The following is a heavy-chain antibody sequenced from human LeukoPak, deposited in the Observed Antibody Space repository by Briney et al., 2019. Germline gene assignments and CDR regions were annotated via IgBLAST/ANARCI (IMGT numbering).Heavy chain of an antibody. Sequence: GASVTVSCKASGYTCTGYYMHWVRQAPGQGLEWMGWINPNSGGTNYAQKFQGRVTMTRDTSISTAYMELSRLRSDDTAVYNCARDGGSSTGHAFDIWGQGTMVTVSS. CDR3: ARDGGSSTGHAFDI. D-gene: IGHD1-26*01. CDR2: INPNSGGT. CDR1: GYTCTGYY. J-gene: IGHJ3*02. V-gene: IGHV1-2*02.